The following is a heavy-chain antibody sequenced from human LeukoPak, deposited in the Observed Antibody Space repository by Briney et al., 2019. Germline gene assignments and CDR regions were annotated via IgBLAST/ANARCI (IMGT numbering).Heavy chain of an antibody. Sequence: PSETLSLTCTVSGGSISSYYWSWIRQPPGKGLEWIGYIYYSGSTNFNPSLKSRATISVDTSKNQFSLKLSSVTAADTAVYYCASGYIVVVVAATGEFDYWGQGTLVTVSS. CDR1: GGSISSYY. D-gene: IGHD2-15*01. J-gene: IGHJ4*02. CDR2: IYYSGST. CDR3: ASGYIVVVVAATGEFDY. V-gene: IGHV4-59*01.